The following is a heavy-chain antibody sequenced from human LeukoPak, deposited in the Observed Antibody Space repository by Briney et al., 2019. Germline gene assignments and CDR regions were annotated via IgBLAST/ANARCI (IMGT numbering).Heavy chain of an antibody. J-gene: IGHJ6*04. Sequence: SETLSPPCTVSGDSITGSYWSWIRQPPGGGLEWIGYIYHSGRPNYNASLKSRVTISVDTSKNQISLKLSFVTAADTAVYYCGGEPRLLYVWGKGTPVTVSS. CDR1: GDSITGSY. D-gene: IGHD1-1*01. V-gene: IGHV4-59*01. CDR3: GGEPRLLYV. CDR2: IYHSGRP.